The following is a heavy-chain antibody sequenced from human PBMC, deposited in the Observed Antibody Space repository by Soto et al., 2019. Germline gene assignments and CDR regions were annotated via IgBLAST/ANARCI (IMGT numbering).Heavy chain of an antibody. D-gene: IGHD5-18*01. J-gene: IGHJ4*02. CDR3: AKGRGNSYGSFDY. CDR1: GFTFSSYG. Sequence: QVQLVESGGGVVQPGRSLRLSCEASGFTFSSYGMHWVRQAPGKGLEWVAVISNDGRNKYYADSVKGRFTISRDNSKNTLYLQMNSLRAKDTAVYYCAKGRGNSYGSFDYWGQGTLVTVSS. V-gene: IGHV3-30*18. CDR2: ISNDGRNK.